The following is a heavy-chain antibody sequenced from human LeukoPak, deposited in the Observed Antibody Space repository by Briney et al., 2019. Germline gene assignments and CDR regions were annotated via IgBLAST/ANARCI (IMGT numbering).Heavy chain of an antibody. D-gene: IGHD3-3*01. CDR1: GYTFTSYD. CDR3: ARSPQYYDFWSGYLYYYYSYMDV. V-gene: IGHV1-8*01. CDR2: MNPNSGNT. Sequence: ASVKVSCKASGYTFTSYDINWVRQATGQGLEWMGWMNPNSGNTGYAQKFQGRVTMTRNTSISTAYMKLSSLRSGDTAVYYCARSPQYYDFWSGYLYYYYSYMDVWGKGPPVTVSS. J-gene: IGHJ6*03.